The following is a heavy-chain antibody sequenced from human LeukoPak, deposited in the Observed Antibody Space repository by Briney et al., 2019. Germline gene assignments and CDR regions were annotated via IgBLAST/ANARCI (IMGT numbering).Heavy chain of an antibody. CDR2: VSGSSSYI. CDR1: GFTFSSYT. D-gene: IGHD3/OR15-3a*01. V-gene: IGHV3-21*04. Sequence: PGGSLRLSCAASGFTFSSYTMNWVRQAPGKGLEWVSSVSGSSSYIYYTGSVKGRFTISRDNSKNILYLQMNSLRAEDTAVYYCAKEIGRLGVPLYDYWGRGTLVTASS. CDR3: AKEIGRLGVPLYDY. J-gene: IGHJ4*02.